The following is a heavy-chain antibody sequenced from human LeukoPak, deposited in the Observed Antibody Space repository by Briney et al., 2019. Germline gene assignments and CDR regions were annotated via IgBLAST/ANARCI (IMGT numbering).Heavy chain of an antibody. CDR3: TRTNPDWYFDL. J-gene: IGHJ2*01. CDR2: IYYSGST. D-gene: IGHD1-14*01. V-gene: IGHV4-31*03. Sequence: SQTLSLTCTVSGGSISSADYYWSWIRQPPGKGLEWIGFIYYSGSTSYNPSLKSRLTIPVDTSRNQFSLKLSSVTAADTAVYFCTRTNPDWYFDLWGRGTLVTVSS. CDR1: GGSISSADYY.